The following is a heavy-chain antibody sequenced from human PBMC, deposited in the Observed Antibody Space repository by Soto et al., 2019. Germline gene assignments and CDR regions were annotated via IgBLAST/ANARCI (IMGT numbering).Heavy chain of an antibody. CDR2: FYPGDSDT. CDR3: ARLQVSYDPSPYYFDY. J-gene: IGHJ4*02. V-gene: IGHV5-51*01. Sequence: GESLKISCKGSGYSFTSYWIGWVRQMPGKGLEWMGIFYPGDSDTRYSPSFQGQVTISADKSISTAYLQWSSLKASDTAMYYCARLQVSYDPSPYYFDYWGQGTLVTVSS. D-gene: IGHD5-12*01. CDR1: GYSFTSYW.